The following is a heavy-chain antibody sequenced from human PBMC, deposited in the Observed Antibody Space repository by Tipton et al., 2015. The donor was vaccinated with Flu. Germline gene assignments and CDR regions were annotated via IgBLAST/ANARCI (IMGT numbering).Heavy chain of an antibody. D-gene: IGHD6-19*01. CDR2: IYRGGAT. J-gene: IGHJ3*02. CDR3: ATLGNSGTDGFDI. Sequence: SLRLSCAASGFTVSSKYMGWVRQAPGKGLQWVYVIYRGGATYVADSVKGRCTISRDNSKNTLYLQWNSLTTEDTAAYYCATLGNSGTDGFDIWGQGTMVTISS. V-gene: IGHV3-66*02. CDR1: GFTVSSKY.